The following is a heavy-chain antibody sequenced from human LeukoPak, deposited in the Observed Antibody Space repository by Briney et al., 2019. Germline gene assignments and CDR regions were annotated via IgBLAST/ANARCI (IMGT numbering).Heavy chain of an antibody. CDR1: GGSFSGYY. D-gene: IGHD3-10*01. Sequence: SETLSLTCAVYGGSFSGYYWSWIRQPPGKGLEWIGEINHSGSTNYNPSLKSRVTISVDTSKNQFSLKLSSVTAADTAVYYCARHPRFGELSEYGMDVWGQGTTVTVSS. CDR3: ARHPRFGELSEYGMDV. CDR2: INHSGST. V-gene: IGHV4-34*01. J-gene: IGHJ6*02.